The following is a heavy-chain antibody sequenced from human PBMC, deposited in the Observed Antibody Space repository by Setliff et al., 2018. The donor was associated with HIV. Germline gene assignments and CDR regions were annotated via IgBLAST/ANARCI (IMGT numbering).Heavy chain of an antibody. CDR1: GGSISSSSYY. CDR2: MYYSGST. D-gene: IGHD3-10*01. Sequence: PSETLSLTCTVSGGSISSSSYYWGWIRQPPGKGLEWIGSMYYSGSTYYNPSLKSRVTISVDTSKKQFSLKLRSVTAADTAVYYCARARYIVIRGDAGMDVWGPGTTVTVSS. J-gene: IGHJ6*02. V-gene: IGHV4-39*01. CDR3: ARARYIVIRGDAGMDV.